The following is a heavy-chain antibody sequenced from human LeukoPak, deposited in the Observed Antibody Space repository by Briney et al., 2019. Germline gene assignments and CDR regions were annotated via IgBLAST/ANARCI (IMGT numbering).Heavy chain of an antibody. CDR3: AKVLTTVTTHSYYFDY. V-gene: IGHV3-30*18. CDR2: ISYDGSNK. Sequence: GGSLRLSCAASGFTFSNYWMHWVRQAPGKGLEWVAVISYDGSNKYYADSVKGRFTISRDNSKNTLYLQMNSLRAEDTAVYYCAKVLTTVTTHSYYFDYWGQGTLVTVSS. CDR1: GFTFSNYW. D-gene: IGHD4-17*01. J-gene: IGHJ4*02.